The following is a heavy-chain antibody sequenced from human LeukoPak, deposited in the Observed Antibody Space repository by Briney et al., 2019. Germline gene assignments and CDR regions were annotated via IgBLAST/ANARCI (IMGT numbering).Heavy chain of an antibody. CDR1: GGSISSGSYY. CDR2: IYTSGST. J-gene: IGHJ6*03. CDR3: ARDRLVVSYYMDV. V-gene: IGHV4-61*02. D-gene: IGHD3-22*01. Sequence: SETLSLSCTVSGGSISSGSYYWSSIRQRAGKGLEWIGRIYTSGSTNYNPSLKSRVTISVDTSKNQFSLKLSSVTAADTAVYYCARDRLVVSYYMDVWGKGTTVTVSS.